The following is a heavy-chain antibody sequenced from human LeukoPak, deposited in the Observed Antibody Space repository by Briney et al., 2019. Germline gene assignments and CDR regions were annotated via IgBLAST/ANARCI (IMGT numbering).Heavy chain of an antibody. CDR1: GFTFGDHG. D-gene: IGHD3-22*01. J-gene: IGHJ4*02. CDR2: IKTKTYGGTT. Sequence: PGGSLRLSCTTSGFTFGDHGVSWFRQAPGKGPEWISFIKTKTYGGTTEYAASVKGRFTISRDDSTGIAYLQMDSLKPEDTAVYYCTRDGSSGYYFYFDYWGQGTLVTVSS. V-gene: IGHV3-49*03. CDR3: TRDGSSGYYFYFDY.